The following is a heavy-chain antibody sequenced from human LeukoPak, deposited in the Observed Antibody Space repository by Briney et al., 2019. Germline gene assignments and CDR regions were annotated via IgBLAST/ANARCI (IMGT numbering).Heavy chain of an antibody. V-gene: IGHV1-24*01. D-gene: IGHD6-19*01. CDR2: FDPEDGET. Sequence: ASVKVSCKVSGYTLTELSMHWVRQAPGKGLEWMGGFDPEDGETIYAQKFQGRVTMTEDTSTDTAYMELSSLRSGDTAVYYCATWGSGWTDAFDIWGQGTMVTVSS. CDR1: GYTLTELS. J-gene: IGHJ3*02. CDR3: ATWGSGWTDAFDI.